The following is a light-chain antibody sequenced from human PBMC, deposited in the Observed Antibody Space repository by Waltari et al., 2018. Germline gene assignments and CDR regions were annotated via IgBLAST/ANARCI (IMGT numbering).Light chain of an antibody. CDR1: SSKIGDGYD. Sequence: QSVLTQPPSVSGAPGQRVTISCTGSSSKIGDGYDVTGYQQFPGTAPKLLIYHNSNRPSGVPDRFSGSKSGTSASLAITGLLAEDEADYYCQSFDSSLNAVLFGGGTKLTVL. CDR3: QSFDSSLNAVL. V-gene: IGLV1-40*01. CDR2: HNS. J-gene: IGLJ2*01.